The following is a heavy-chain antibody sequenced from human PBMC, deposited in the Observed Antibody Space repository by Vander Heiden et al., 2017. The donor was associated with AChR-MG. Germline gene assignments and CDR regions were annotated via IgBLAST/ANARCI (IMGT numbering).Heavy chain of an antibody. CDR1: GYTFTSYD. Sequence: QVQLVQSGAEVKKPGASVKVSCKASGYTFTSYDINWVRQANGQGLEWMGWMNPNSGNTGYAQKFQGRVTMTRNTSISTAYMELSSLRSEDTAVYYCARVPMTTANYGMDVWGQGTTVTVSS. CDR3: ARVPMTTANYGMDV. D-gene: IGHD4-17*01. J-gene: IGHJ6*02. V-gene: IGHV1-8*01. CDR2: MNPNSGNT.